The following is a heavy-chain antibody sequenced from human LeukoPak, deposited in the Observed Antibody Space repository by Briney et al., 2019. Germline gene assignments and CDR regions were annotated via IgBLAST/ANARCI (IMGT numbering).Heavy chain of an antibody. V-gene: IGHV4-38-2*02. Sequence: PSETLSLTCTVSGYSISSGYYWGWIRPPPGKGLEWIGSIYHSGSTYYNPSLKSRVTISVDTSKNQFSLKLSSVTAADTAVYYCARSFFTVTNLYYYYHYMDVWGKGTTVTVSS. J-gene: IGHJ6*03. CDR3: ARSFFTVTNLYYYYHYMDV. CDR2: IYHSGST. D-gene: IGHD4-17*01. CDR1: GYSISSGYY.